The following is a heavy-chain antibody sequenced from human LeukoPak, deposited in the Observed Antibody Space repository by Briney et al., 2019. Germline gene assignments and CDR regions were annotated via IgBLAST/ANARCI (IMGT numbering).Heavy chain of an antibody. D-gene: IGHD3-3*01. J-gene: IGHJ4*02. CDR3: ATRYYDFWSGYYRPFDY. Sequence: SETLSLTCTVSGGSISSSSYYWGWIRQPPGKGLEWIGSIYYSGSTYYNPSLKSRVTISVDTSKNQFSLKLSSVTAADTAVYYCATRYYDFWSGYYRPFDYWGQGTLVTVSS. V-gene: IGHV4-39*07. CDR2: IYYSGST. CDR1: GGSISSSSYY.